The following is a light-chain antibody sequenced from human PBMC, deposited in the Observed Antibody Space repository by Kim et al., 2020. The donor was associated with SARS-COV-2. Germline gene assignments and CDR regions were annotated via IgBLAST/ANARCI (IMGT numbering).Light chain of an antibody. CDR3: LQHNTYPFT. Sequence: ASVGDRVTITCRASQDIRNDLGWYQQNPGGAPKRLIYGASSLQCGVPSRFSGSGSGTEFTLTISRLQPEDFATYFCLQHNTYPFTFGQGTRLEIK. CDR2: GAS. CDR1: QDIRND. V-gene: IGKV1-17*01. J-gene: IGKJ5*01.